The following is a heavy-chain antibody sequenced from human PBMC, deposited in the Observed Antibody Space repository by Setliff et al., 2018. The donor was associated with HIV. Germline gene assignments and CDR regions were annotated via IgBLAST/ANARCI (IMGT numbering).Heavy chain of an antibody. J-gene: IGHJ4*02. V-gene: IGHV4-39*01. CDR3: ARQLAVADYFDY. D-gene: IGHD6-19*01. Sequence: SETLSLTCTVSGGSVSTGNYYWGWIRQPPGKGLEWIGSIYHSGSTYYNPSLKSRVTISVDTSKKQFSLKLSSVTAADTAVYYCARQLAVADYFDYWGQGTLVTVSS. CDR2: IYHSGST. CDR1: GGSVSTGNYY.